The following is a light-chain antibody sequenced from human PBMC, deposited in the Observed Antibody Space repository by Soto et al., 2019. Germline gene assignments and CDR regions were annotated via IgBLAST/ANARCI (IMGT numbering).Light chain of an antibody. CDR2: EVS. J-gene: IGLJ1*01. CDR1: SSDVGSYNL. V-gene: IGLV2-23*02. Sequence: QSVLTQPASVSGSPGQSITISCTGTSSDVGSYNLVSWYQQHPGKAPKLMIYEVSKRPSGVSNRFSGSKSGNTASLTISGLQAEDEADYYCAAWDDSLNGPHYVFGTGTKVTVL. CDR3: AAWDDSLNGPHYV.